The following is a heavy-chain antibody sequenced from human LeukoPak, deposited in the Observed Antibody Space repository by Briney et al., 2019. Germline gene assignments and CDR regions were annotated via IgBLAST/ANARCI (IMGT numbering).Heavy chain of an antibody. CDR3: AGDSDFWSVSNYYMDV. CDR2: IIPIFGTA. V-gene: IGHV1-69*06. Sequence: ASVKVSCKASGGTFSNYAINWVRQAPGQGLDWMGGIIPIFGTASYAQKFQGRFTITADKSTSTAYMELSSLRSEDTAVYYCAGDSDFWSVSNYYMDVWGKGTTVTVSS. D-gene: IGHD3-3*01. CDR1: GGTFSNYA. J-gene: IGHJ6*03.